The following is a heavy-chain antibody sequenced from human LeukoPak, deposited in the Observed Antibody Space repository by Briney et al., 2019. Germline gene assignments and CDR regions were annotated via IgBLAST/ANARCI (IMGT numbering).Heavy chain of an antibody. J-gene: IGHJ6*03. Sequence: SETLSLTCIVSGGSITAYSWTWIRQPPGKGLEWLGYIYYSGSTNYSPSLKSRVSISIDTSKNQFSLKLSSVTAADTAVYYCARLSSGWYSLGYYYYMDAWGKGTTVTVSS. CDR2: IYYSGST. CDR3: ARLSSGWYSLGYYYYMDA. V-gene: IGHV4-59*08. D-gene: IGHD6-19*01. CDR1: GGSITAYS.